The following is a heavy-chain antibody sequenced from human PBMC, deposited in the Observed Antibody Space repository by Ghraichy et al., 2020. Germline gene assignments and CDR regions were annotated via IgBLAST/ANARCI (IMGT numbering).Heavy chain of an antibody. V-gene: IGHV4-30-2*01. Sequence: SETLSLTCAVSGGSISSGGYSWSWIRQPPGKGLEWIGYIYHSGSTYYNPSLKSRVTISVDRSKNQFSLKLSSVTAADTAVYYCARGSGDEALDPNAFDIWGQGTMFTVSS. D-gene: IGHD2-21*02. J-gene: IGHJ3*02. CDR2: IYHSGST. CDR3: ARGSGDEALDPNAFDI. CDR1: GGSISSGGYS.